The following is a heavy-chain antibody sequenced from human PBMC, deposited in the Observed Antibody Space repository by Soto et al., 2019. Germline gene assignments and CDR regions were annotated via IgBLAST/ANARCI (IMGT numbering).Heavy chain of an antibody. Sequence: GGSLRLSCAASGFTFDTYGMHWVRQAPGKGLEWVAVISYDGSDKYYADSVKGRFIISRDNSRNTLYLEVSSVRAEDTGIYYCARGPDFSNFGYFDYWGQGTPVTVSS. V-gene: IGHV3-30*03. CDR1: GFTFDTYG. J-gene: IGHJ4*02. CDR2: ISYDGSDK. CDR3: ARGPDFSNFGYFDY. D-gene: IGHD4-4*01.